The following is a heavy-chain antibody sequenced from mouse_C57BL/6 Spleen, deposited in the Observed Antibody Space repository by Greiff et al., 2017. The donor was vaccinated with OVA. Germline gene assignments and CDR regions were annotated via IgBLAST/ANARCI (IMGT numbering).Heavy chain of an antibody. CDR3: VITTVVSYVYYAMDY. CDR2: IHPSDSDT. V-gene: IGHV1-74*01. D-gene: IGHD1-1*01. J-gene: IGHJ4*01. CDR1: GYTFTSYW. Sequence: QVQLQQPGAELVKPGASVKVSCKASGYTFTSYWMHWVKQRPGQGLEWIGRIHPSDSDTNYNLKFKGKATLTVDKSSSTAYMQLSSLTSEDSAVYYCVITTVVSYVYYAMDYWGQGTSVTVSS.